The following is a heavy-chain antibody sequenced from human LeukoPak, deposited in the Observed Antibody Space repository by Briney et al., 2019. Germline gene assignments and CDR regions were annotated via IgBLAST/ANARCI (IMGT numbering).Heavy chain of an antibody. V-gene: IGHV3-23*01. CDR2: ITGSGATT. CDR3: LVTTRSRGFDY. CDR1: QFTFSSSG. J-gene: IGHJ4*02. D-gene: IGHD1/OR15-1a*01. Sequence: PGGSLRLSCAASQFTFSSSGMAWVRQSPEKGLEWVSAITGSGATTYYADSVKGRFTISRDNPKNSVYLQMSSLRAEDTAVYYCLVTTRSRGFDYLGQGTLVTVSS.